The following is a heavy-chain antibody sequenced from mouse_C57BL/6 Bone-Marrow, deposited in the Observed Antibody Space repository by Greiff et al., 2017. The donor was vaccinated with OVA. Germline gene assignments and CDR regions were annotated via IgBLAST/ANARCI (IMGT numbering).Heavy chain of an antibody. J-gene: IGHJ3*01. D-gene: IGHD2-1*01. CDR1: GYTFTSYW. CDR2: IYPSDSET. CDR3: ARPDYYGNIFAY. Sequence: QVQLQQSGAELVRPGSSVKLSCKASGYTFTSYWMDWVKQRPGQGLEWIGNIYPSDSETHYNQKFKDKATLTVDKSSSTAYMQLSSLTSEDSAVYYCARPDYYGNIFAYWGQGTLVTVSA. V-gene: IGHV1-61*01.